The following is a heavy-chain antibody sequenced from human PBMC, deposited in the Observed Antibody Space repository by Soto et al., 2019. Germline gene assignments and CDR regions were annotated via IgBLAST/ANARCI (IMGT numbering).Heavy chain of an antibody. J-gene: IGHJ4*02. CDR3: ARDVDWAFDY. D-gene: IGHD3-9*01. CDR1: GFTFSSYS. CDR2: ISTRSSAN. Sequence: GGSLRLSCAASGFTFSSYSMVWVRQAPGKGLEWLSHISTRSSANDYADSVKGRFTISRDDAKNSLYLQMSSLRAEDTAVYYCARDVDWAFDYWGQGTLVTVSS. V-gene: IGHV3-48*01.